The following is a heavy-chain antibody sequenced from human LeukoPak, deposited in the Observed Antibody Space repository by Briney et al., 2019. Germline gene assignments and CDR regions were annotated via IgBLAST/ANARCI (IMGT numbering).Heavy chain of an antibody. Sequence: ASVKVSCKASGYTFASYAMNWVRQAPGQGLEWMGWINTNTGNPTYAQGFTGRFVFSLDTSVSTAYLQISSLKAEDTAVYYCARAGFLEWLSTPTNWFDPWGQGTLVTVSS. CDR1: GYTFASYA. D-gene: IGHD3-3*01. J-gene: IGHJ5*02. CDR2: INTNTGNP. CDR3: ARAGFLEWLSTPTNWFDP. V-gene: IGHV7-4-1*02.